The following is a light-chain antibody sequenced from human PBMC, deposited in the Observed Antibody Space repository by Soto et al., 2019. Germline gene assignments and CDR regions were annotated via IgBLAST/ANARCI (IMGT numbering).Light chain of an antibody. CDR2: FGS. V-gene: IGKV2-28*01. Sequence: EIVMTQSPLTLPVTPGEAASISCRSSQRLLYNNTYNYLDWYVQKPGQSPQLLIYFGSNRAPGVPDRFSGSGSGTDFTLKINRVEAEDVGTYYCMQALQSLTFGQGARLEIK. CDR3: MQALQSLT. J-gene: IGKJ5*01. CDR1: QRLLYNNTYNY.